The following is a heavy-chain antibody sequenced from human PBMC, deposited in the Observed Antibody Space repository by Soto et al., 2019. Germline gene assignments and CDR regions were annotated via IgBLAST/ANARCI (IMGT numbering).Heavy chain of an antibody. CDR2: LNSDGSTI. Sequence: EVQLVESGGGLVQAGGSLRLSCAASGFTFSNYWMHWVRQAPGKGLVWVSRLNSDGSTINYADSVKGRFTISRDNAKNNLYRKRNSLRTENTVVYYWDGGGGTQLWSLFYNWGQGTMVTVSS. D-gene: IGHD1-1*01. CDR1: GFTFSNYW. V-gene: IGHV3-74*01. J-gene: IGHJ3*02. CDR3: DGGGGTQLWSLFYN.